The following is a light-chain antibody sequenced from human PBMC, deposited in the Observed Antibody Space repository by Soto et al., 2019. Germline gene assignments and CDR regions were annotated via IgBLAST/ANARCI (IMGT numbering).Light chain of an antibody. V-gene: IGKV2-28*01. CDR3: MQAIQTGT. J-gene: IGKJ1*01. Sequence: DIVMTQSPLSLPVTPGEPASISCRSSQSLLHSNGYNYLDWYLQKPGQSPQLLIYLGSTRASGVPDRFSGSGSGTDFTLKISRVEAEDVGVYYCMQAIQTGTFGQGTKVEIK. CDR1: QSLLHSNGYNY. CDR2: LGS.